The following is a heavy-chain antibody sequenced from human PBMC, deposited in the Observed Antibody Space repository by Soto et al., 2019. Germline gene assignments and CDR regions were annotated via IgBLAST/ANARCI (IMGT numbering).Heavy chain of an antibody. D-gene: IGHD3-9*01. CDR2: IYHSGST. CDR1: GGSISSSNW. V-gene: IGHV4-4*02. Sequence: PSETLSLTCAVSGGSISSSNWWRWVRQPPGKGLEWIGEIYHSGSTNYNPSLNSRVTISVDKSKNQFSLKLSSVTAADTALYYCARKLYDILTGYFASWGQGTLVTVS. J-gene: IGHJ5*02. CDR3: ARKLYDILTGYFAS.